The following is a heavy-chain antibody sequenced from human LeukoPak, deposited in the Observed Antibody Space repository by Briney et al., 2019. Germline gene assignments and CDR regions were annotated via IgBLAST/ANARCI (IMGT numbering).Heavy chain of an antibody. CDR2: IYHRGST. J-gene: IGHJ4*02. D-gene: IGHD3-10*01. CDR3: ARVRELVSCTDWFDY. CDR1: GYSISSGYY. Sequence: SETLSLTCAVSGYSISSGYYWGWIRQPPGKGLEWMGSIYHRGSTYYNPSLKSRVTISVDTTKNQFSLKLSSVTAADTAVYYCARVRELVSCTDWFDYWGQGTLVTVSS. V-gene: IGHV4-38-2*01.